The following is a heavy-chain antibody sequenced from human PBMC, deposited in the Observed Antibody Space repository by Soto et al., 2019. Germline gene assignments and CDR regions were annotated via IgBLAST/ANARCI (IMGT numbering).Heavy chain of an antibody. Sequence: QVQLQESGPGLVKPSQNLSLTYTDSGGSISSGGYYWSCIRQHPGKGLEWIGYIYYSGSTYYNPSLKSGVTISVDTSKNQFSLKLSSVTAADTAVYYCARDVSYNYGSNYFDYWGQGTLVTVSS. D-gene: IGHD3-10*01. CDR3: ARDVSYNYGSNYFDY. J-gene: IGHJ4*02. CDR2: IYYSGST. CDR1: GGSISSGGYY. V-gene: IGHV4-31*03.